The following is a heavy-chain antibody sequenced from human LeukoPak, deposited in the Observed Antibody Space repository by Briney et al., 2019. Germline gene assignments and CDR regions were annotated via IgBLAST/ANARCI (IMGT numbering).Heavy chain of an antibody. CDR2: IRSSSSII. V-gene: IGHV3-48*02. CDR1: GFTFCSYS. J-gene: IGHJ2*01. Sequence: GGSLRLSCAASGFTFCSYSMNWVRQAAGEVLEWVSYIRSSSSIIYYADSVKGRFTISRDNARNSLYLQMDSLRDEDTAVYYCARTVRGVSSYFDLWGRGTLVTVSS. D-gene: IGHD3-10*01. CDR3: ARTVRGVSSYFDL.